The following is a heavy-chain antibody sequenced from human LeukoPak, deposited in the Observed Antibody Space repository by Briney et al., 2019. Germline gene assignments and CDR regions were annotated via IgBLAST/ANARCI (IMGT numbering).Heavy chain of an antibody. CDR2: IYPADSDT. J-gene: IGHJ4*02. CDR1: GYSFTNYW. D-gene: IGHD3-22*01. V-gene: IGHV5-51*01. Sequence: GASLKISCKGSGYSFTNYWIGWVRQMPGKGLEWMGIIYPADSDTRYSPSFQDQVTISADKSISTAYLQWSSLKASDTAMYYCARLDYASSGYYYGKFDYWGQGTLVTVSS. CDR3: ARLDYASSGYYYGKFDY.